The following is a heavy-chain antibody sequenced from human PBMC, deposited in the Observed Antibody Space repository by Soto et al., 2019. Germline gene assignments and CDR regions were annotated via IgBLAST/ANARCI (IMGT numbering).Heavy chain of an antibody. CDR3: ARTYSNSIDY. V-gene: IGHV4-59*08. CDR1: GDSVSSFY. D-gene: IGHD4-4*01. J-gene: IGHJ4*02. CDR2: MYYRGST. Sequence: SETLSLTCTVSGDSVSSFYWTWIRQPPGKGLEWIGYMYYRGSTNYNPSLKSRVTISVDTSKNQFSLKLSSVTAADTAVYYCARTYSNSIDYCGQGTLVTVSS.